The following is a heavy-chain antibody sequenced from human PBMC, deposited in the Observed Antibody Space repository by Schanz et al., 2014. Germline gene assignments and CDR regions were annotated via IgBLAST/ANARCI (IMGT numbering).Heavy chain of an antibody. CDR2: ISHDGYST. CDR3: AASSGWHPSTDY. J-gene: IGHJ4*02. CDR1: GFTFSIYA. V-gene: IGHV3-64D*06. Sequence: EVQLLESGGGLVEPGGSLRLSCSASGFTFSIYAMHWVRQAPGKGLEYVSAISHDGYSTYYADSVKGRFTISRDNAKSSLYLQMNSLRVEDTAVYYCAASSGWHPSTDYWGQGTLVTVSS. D-gene: IGHD6-19*01.